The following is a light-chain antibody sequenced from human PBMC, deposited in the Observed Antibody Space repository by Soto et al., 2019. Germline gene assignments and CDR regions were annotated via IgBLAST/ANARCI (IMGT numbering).Light chain of an antibody. Sequence: EIVLTQSPGTLSLSPGEVVTLSCRASQSVSRSFLAWYQQKHGQPPRRLIYHASSRATGIPDRFSGSGSGTDFTLTIGRLEPEDLAVYYCQQYGSSPPTFGQGTKLEI. J-gene: IGKJ2*01. CDR3: QQYGSSPPT. CDR1: QSVSRSF. CDR2: HAS. V-gene: IGKV3-20*01.